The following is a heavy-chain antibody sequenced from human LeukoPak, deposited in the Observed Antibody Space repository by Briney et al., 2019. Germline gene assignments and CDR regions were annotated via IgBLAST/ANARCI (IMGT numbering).Heavy chain of an antibody. CDR3: AKAFSSWYADYFDY. V-gene: IGHV3-9*01. Sequence: GRSLRLSCAASGFTFDDYAMHWVRQAPGKGLEWVSGISWNSGSIGYADSVKGRFTISRDNAKNSLYLQMNSLRAEDTALYYCAKAFSSWYADYFDYWGQGTLVTVSS. CDR1: GFTFDDYA. D-gene: IGHD6-13*01. CDR2: ISWNSGSI. J-gene: IGHJ4*02.